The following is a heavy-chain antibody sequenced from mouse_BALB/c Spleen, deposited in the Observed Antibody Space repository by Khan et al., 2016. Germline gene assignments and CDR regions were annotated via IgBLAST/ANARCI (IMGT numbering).Heavy chain of an antibody. CDR2: IDPANGNS. V-gene: IGHV14-3*02. CDR1: GFNIKDTY. CDR3: ARGNLGY. J-gene: IGHJ2*01. Sequence: VQLQQPGAEFVKPGASVKLSCTASGFNIKDTYMYWVKQRPDQGLEWIGRIDPANGNSKYDPKFQGKATITADTSSNTAHLQLSSLTSEYTAVYYCARGNLGYWGQGTTLTVSS.